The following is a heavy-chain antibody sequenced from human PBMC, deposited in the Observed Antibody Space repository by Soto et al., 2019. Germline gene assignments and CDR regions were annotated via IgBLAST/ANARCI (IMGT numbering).Heavy chain of an antibody. CDR3: ARRVDGSGSRYYFDY. CDR1: GYTFTGYY. V-gene: IGHV1-2*04. CDR2: INPNSGGT. Sequence: ASVKVSCKASGYTFTGYYMHWVRQAPGQGLEWMGWINPNSGGTNYAQKFQGWVTMTRDTSISTAYMELSRLRSDDTAVYYCARRVDGSGSRYYFDYWGQGTLVTVSS. J-gene: IGHJ4*02. D-gene: IGHD3-10*01.